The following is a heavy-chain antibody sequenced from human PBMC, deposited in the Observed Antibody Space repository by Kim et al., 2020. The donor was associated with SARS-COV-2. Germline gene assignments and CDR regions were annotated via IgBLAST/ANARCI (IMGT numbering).Heavy chain of an antibody. CDR3: ARRPSCSSTSCYNFDY. CDR2: IYYSGST. V-gene: IGHV4-59*08. J-gene: IGHJ4*01. Sequence: SETLSLTCTVSGGSISGYYWSWIRQPPGKGLEWIGYIYYSGSTNYNPSLKSRVTISVDTSKNQFSLKLSSVTAADTAVYYCARRPSCSSTSCYNFDYWG. CDR1: GGSISGYY. D-gene: IGHD2-2*02.